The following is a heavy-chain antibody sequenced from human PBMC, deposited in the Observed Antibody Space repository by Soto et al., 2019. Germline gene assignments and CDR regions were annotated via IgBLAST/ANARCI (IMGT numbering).Heavy chain of an antibody. V-gene: IGHV1-69*08. CDR1: GGTFSSYT. CDR3: ARDLWFGELLTAAPLDY. Sequence: QVQLVQSGAEVKKPGSSVKVSCKASGGTFSSYTISWVRQAPGQGLEWMGRIIPILGIANYAQKFQGRVTITADKFTSTAYMELSSLRSEDTAVYYCARDLWFGELLTAAPLDYWGQGTLVTVSS. D-gene: IGHD3-10*01. CDR2: IIPILGIA. J-gene: IGHJ4*02.